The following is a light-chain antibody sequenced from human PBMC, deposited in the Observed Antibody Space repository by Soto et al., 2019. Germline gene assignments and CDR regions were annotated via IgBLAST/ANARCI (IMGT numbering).Light chain of an antibody. J-gene: IGKJ1*01. CDR2: DAS. V-gene: IGKV1-5*01. CDR1: QSISTW. Sequence: DIPMTQSPSTLSASVGDRVTITCRASQSISTWLAWYQQKPGKAPKLLIYDASSLESGVPSRFSGSGSGTEFTLTISSLQPDDFATYYCQQYHSYGTFGRGTKVEIK. CDR3: QQYHSYGT.